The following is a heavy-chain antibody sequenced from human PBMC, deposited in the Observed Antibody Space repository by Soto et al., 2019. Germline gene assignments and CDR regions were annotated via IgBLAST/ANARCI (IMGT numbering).Heavy chain of an antibody. CDR1: GYPFDTYG. D-gene: IGHD3-10*01. V-gene: IGHV1-18*01. J-gene: IGHJ5*02. CDR3: AREPTAFLYSYFFDH. CDR2: ISAYNGQT. Sequence: ASVKVSCKASGYPFDTYGINWVPQAPGQRPEWMGWISAYNGQTDYAQNFQGRVTMATDTSTNTAYMELRNLRSDDAAVYYCAREPTAFLYSYFFDHCLPVTLVTGSS.